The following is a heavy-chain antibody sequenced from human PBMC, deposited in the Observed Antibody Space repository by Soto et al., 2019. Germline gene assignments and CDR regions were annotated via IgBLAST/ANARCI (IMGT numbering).Heavy chain of an antibody. D-gene: IGHD3-3*01. V-gene: IGHV1-69*01. CDR1: GGTFSPYA. J-gene: IGHJ6*02. CDR2: IIPTYRTA. CDR3: ARGTSLISDFWSSYETYHYCAMDV. Sequence: QVQLVQSGAEVKKPGSSVKVSCQASGGTFSPYAFSWVRQAPRQGLEWMGGIIPTYRTANYAQRFQGRLTITADESTSTAYMELSSLTSEDTAVYYCARGTSLISDFWSSYETYHYCAMDVWGQGTTVTVSS.